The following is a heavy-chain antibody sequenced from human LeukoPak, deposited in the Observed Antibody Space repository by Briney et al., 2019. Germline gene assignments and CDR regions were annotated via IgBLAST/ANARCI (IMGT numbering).Heavy chain of an antibody. J-gene: IGHJ4*02. CDR3: ARDAVAAAGTWDY. CDR2: IYTSGST. Sequence: SETLSLTCTVSGGSIGSFYWSWIRQPAGKGLEWIGRIYTSGSTNYNPSLKSRVTMSVDTSKNQFSLKLSSVSAADTAVYYCARDAVAAAGTWDYWGQGTLVTVSS. D-gene: IGHD6-13*01. V-gene: IGHV4-4*07. CDR1: GGSIGSFY.